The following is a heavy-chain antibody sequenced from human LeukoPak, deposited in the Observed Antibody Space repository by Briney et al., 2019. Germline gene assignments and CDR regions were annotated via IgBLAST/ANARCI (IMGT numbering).Heavy chain of an antibody. CDR2: ISSNSDNI. J-gene: IGHJ4*02. CDR1: GFNFDEYA. Sequence: GGSLRLSCAASGFNFDEYAMQWVRQPPGKGLEWVSGISSNSDNIGYADSVKGRFTISRDSAKNSLYLQMSSLRAEDTALYFCAKDRYCSSTSCPIDYWGQGTLVTVSS. CDR3: AKDRYCSSTSCPIDY. D-gene: IGHD2-2*01. V-gene: IGHV3-9*01.